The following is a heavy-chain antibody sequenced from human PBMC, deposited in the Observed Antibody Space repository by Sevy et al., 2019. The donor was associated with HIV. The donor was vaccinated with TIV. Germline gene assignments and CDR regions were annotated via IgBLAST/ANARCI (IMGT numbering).Heavy chain of an antibody. Sequence: GGSLRLSCAASGFNISSNYLSWVRQAPGKGLEWVSVIYGNNSTYYADFVKGRFTISRDNSKNTLYLQMNSLRVEDTASYYCARGEQWLSFNYWGQGTLVTVSS. D-gene: IGHD6-19*01. V-gene: IGHV3-53*01. CDR2: IYGNNST. CDR1: GFNISSNY. CDR3: ARGEQWLSFNY. J-gene: IGHJ4*02.